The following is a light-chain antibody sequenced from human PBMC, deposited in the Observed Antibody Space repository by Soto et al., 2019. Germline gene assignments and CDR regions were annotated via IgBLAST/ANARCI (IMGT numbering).Light chain of an antibody. CDR2: EVS. V-gene: IGLV2-14*01. CDR3: CSYAGFSSFV. CDR1: SSDIGYYNY. J-gene: IGLJ1*01. Sequence: QSALAQPASVSGSPGQSITISCSGTSSDIGYYNYVSWYQQHPGKAPKLVLYEVSNRPSGISNRFSGSKSGNTASLTISGLQAEDEGDYYCCSYAGFSSFVFGTGTKLTVL.